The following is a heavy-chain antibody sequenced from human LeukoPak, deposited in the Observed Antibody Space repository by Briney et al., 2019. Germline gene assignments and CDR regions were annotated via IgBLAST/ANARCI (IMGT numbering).Heavy chain of an antibody. Sequence: PSETLSPTCAVSGYSISSGYYWGWIRQPPGKGLEWIGEINHSGSTNYNPSLKSRVTISVDTSKNQFSLKLSSVTAADTAVYYCATPVVAATHKDYWGQGTLVTVSS. CDR3: ATPVVAATHKDY. D-gene: IGHD2-15*01. CDR2: INHSGST. V-gene: IGHV4-38-2*01. J-gene: IGHJ4*02. CDR1: GYSISSGYY.